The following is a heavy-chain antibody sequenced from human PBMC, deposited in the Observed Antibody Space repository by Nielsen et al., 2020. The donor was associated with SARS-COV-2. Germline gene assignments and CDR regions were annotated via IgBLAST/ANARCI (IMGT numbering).Heavy chain of an antibody. D-gene: IGHD2-15*01. CDR3: ARGGGNADY. CDR2: IYTSGST. J-gene: IGHJ4*02. CDR1: GGSFSGYY. Sequence: GSLRLSCAVYGGSFSGYYWSWIRQPAGKGLEWIGRIYTSGSTNYNPSLKSRVTISVDTSKNQFSLKLSSVTAADTAVYYCARGGGNADYWGQGTLVTVSS. V-gene: IGHV4-59*10.